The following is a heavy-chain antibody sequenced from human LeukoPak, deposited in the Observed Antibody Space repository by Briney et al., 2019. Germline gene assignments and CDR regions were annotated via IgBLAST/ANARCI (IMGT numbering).Heavy chain of an antibody. Sequence: SETLSLTCSVSGDTISTSDHYWGWIRQPPGKGLEWIGEINHSGSTNYNPSLKSRVTISVDTSKNQFSLKLSSVTAADTAVYYCARAFDFWSGYSPYYFDYWGQGTLVTVSP. J-gene: IGHJ4*02. CDR2: INHSGST. D-gene: IGHD3-3*01. V-gene: IGHV4-39*07. CDR3: ARAFDFWSGYSPYYFDY. CDR1: GDTISTSDHY.